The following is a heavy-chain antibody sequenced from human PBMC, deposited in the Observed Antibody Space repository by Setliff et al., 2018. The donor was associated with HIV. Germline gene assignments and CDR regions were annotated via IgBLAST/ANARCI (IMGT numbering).Heavy chain of an antibody. CDR1: NYTLINYG. J-gene: IGHJ4*02. V-gene: IGHV1-18*01. Sequence: PSVKVSCKASNYTLINYGVSWVRQAPGQGLEWMGWIGSYSGYTIYAQKFQDRLTMTTDTSTTTASMELRSLRSDDTAVYYCVRGRVLEYGSGTQGDYWGQGTLVTVSS. D-gene: IGHD3-10*01. CDR2: IGSYSGYT. CDR3: VRGRVLEYGSGTQGDY.